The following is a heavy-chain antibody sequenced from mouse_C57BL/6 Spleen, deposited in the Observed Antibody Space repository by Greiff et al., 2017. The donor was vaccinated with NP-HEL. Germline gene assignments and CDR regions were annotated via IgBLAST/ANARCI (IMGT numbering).Heavy chain of an antibody. CDR1: GFTFSSYG. V-gene: IGHV5-6*01. D-gene: IGHD1-1*01. Sequence: EVQLQESGGDLVKPGGSLKLSCAASGFTFSSYGMSWVRQTPDKRLEWVATISSGGSYTYYPDSVKGRFTISRDNAKNTLYLQMSSLKSEDTAMYYCARPLVATVVEGGYFDVWGTGTTVTVSS. CDR3: ARPLVATVVEGGYFDV. J-gene: IGHJ1*03. CDR2: ISSGGSYT.